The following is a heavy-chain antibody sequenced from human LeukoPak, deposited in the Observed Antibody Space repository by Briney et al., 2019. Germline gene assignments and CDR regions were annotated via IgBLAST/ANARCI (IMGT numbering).Heavy chain of an antibody. J-gene: IGHJ4*02. V-gene: IGHV4-59*01. Sequence: SETLSLTCTVAGGSISSYYWSCIRQPPGKGLEWMGYIYYSGSTNYNPSLKGRVTTSIAASKNHSPQKLRSGTPAATAVYYCSGESYDSSGVHWGQGTLVTVSS. D-gene: IGHD3-22*01. CDR2: IYYSGST. CDR3: SGESYDSSGVH. CDR1: GGSISSYY.